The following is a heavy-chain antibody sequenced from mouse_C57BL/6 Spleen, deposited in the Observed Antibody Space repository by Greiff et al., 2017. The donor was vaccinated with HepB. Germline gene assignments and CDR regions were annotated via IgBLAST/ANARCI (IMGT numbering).Heavy chain of an antibody. Sequence: VQGVESGPELVKPGASVKISCKASGYAFSSSWMNWVKQRPGKGLEWIGRIYPGDGDTNYNGKFKGKATLTADKSSSTAYMQLSSLTSEDSAVYFCARYYGSSPYYYAMDYWGQGTSVTVSS. V-gene: IGHV1-82*01. CDR3: ARYYGSSPYYYAMDY. J-gene: IGHJ4*01. CDR2: IYPGDGDT. CDR1: GYAFSSSW. D-gene: IGHD1-1*01.